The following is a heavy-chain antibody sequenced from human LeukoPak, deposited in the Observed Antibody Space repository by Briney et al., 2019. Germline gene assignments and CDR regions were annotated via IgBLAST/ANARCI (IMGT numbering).Heavy chain of an antibody. D-gene: IGHD6-19*01. Sequence: ASVKVSCKASGFTFTGYYMHWVRQAPGQGLEWMGWINPNSGGTNYAQKFQGSVTMTRDTSVSTAYMELSRLTSDDTAVYYCARVPYSSGWYVIDCWGQGTLVTVSS. J-gene: IGHJ4*02. V-gene: IGHV1-2*02. CDR3: ARVPYSSGWYVIDC. CDR1: GFTFTGYY. CDR2: INPNSGGT.